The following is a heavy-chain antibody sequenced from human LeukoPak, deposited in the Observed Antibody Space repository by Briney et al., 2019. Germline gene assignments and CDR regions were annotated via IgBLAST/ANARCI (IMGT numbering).Heavy chain of an antibody. CDR1: GYTFTSYG. CDR3: ARERSDYYYYYMDV. Sequence: ASVKVSCKASGYTFTSYGISWVRQAPGQGLEWMGWINPNSGGTNYAQKFQGRVTMTRDTSISTAYMELSRLRSDDTAVYYCARERSDYYYYYMDVWGKGTTVTVSS. V-gene: IGHV1-2*02. CDR2: INPNSGGT. J-gene: IGHJ6*03.